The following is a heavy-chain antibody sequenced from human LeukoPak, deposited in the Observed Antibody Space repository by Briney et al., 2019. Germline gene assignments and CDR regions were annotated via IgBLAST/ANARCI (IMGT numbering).Heavy chain of an antibody. CDR1: GFTFSTYW. D-gene: IGHD1-26*01. CDR3: AKPSGNCVDY. Sequence: GGSLRLSCAASGFTFSTYWMGWVRQAPGKGLEWVANMNQVGGEYYYVDSVKGRFTISRDNSKNTLFLQLNSLRPDDTGVYFCAKPSGNCVDYWGQGTLVTVSS. CDR2: MNQVGGEY. V-gene: IGHV3-7*03. J-gene: IGHJ4*02.